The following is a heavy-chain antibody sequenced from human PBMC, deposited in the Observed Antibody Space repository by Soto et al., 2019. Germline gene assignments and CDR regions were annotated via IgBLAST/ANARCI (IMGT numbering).Heavy chain of an antibody. CDR3: ARPITIFGVGTQDNWFDP. J-gene: IGHJ5*02. CDR2: INPNSGGT. Sequence: ASVKVSCKASGYTFTGYYMHWVRQAPGQGLEWMGWINPNSGGTNYAQKFQGRVTMTRDTFISTAYMELSRLRSDDTAVYYCARPITIFGVGTQDNWFDPWGQGTLVTVSS. D-gene: IGHD3-3*01. CDR1: GYTFTGYY. V-gene: IGHV1-2*02.